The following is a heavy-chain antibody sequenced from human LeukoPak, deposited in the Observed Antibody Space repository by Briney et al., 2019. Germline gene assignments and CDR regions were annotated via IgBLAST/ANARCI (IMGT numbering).Heavy chain of an antibody. CDR3: AKDLNYDFWSGLGN. J-gene: IGHJ4*02. CDR2: IANDGRDK. V-gene: IGHV3-30*18. Sequence: PGGSLRLSCAASGFTFSSHGMHWVRQAPGKGLEWVAVIANDGRDKKYADSVKGRFTISRDNSKNTLYLQMNSLRAEDTAVYYCAKDLNYDFWSGLGNWGQGTLVTVSS. D-gene: IGHD3-3*01. CDR1: GFTFSSHG.